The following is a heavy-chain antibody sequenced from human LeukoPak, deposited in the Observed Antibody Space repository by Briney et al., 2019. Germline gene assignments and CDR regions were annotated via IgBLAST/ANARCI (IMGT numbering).Heavy chain of an antibody. CDR3: ARDNPIITGTTSGPIYYFDY. J-gene: IGHJ4*02. CDR1: GYTFTSYG. V-gene: IGHV1-18*01. D-gene: IGHD1-7*01. Sequence: GASVKVSCKASGYTFTSYGISWVRQAPGQGLEWMGWISAYNGNTNYAQKLQGRVTMTTDTSTSTAYMELRSLRSDDTAVYYCARDNPIITGTTSGPIYYFDYWGQGTLVTVSS. CDR2: ISAYNGNT.